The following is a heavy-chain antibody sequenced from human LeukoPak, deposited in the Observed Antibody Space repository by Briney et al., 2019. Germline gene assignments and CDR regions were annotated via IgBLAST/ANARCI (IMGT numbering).Heavy chain of an antibody. Sequence: ASVTVSCKASGGTFSSYGISWVRQAPGQGLEWMGGIIPIFGTANYAQKFQGRVTITADESTSTAYMELSSLRSEDTAVYYCASPRTYCSGGSCSEYYYYGMDVWGQGTTVTVSS. CDR2: IIPIFGTA. V-gene: IGHV1-69*13. D-gene: IGHD2-15*01. J-gene: IGHJ6*02. CDR1: GGTFSSYG. CDR3: ASPRTYCSGGSCSEYYYYGMDV.